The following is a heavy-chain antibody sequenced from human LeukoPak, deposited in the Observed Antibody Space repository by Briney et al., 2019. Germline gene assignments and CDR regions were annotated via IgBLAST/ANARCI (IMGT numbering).Heavy chain of an antibody. CDR1: GGSFSGYY. Sequence: SETLSLTCAVYGGSFSGYYWSWTRQPPGKGLEWIGEINHSGSTNYNPSLKSRVTISVDTSKNQFSLKLSSVTAADTAVYYCARGTETTVTIYYYYGMDVWGQGTTVTVSS. V-gene: IGHV4-34*01. CDR2: INHSGST. CDR3: ARGTETTVTIYYYYGMDV. J-gene: IGHJ6*02. D-gene: IGHD4-11*01.